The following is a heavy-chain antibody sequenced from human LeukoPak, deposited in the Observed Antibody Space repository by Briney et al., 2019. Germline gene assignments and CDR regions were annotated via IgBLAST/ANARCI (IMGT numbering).Heavy chain of an antibody. Sequence: GESLKISCKGSGYSFTSYWIGWVSQMPGKGLEWMGIIYPGDSDTRYSPSFQGQVTISADKSISTAYLQWSSLKASDTAMYYCARPGSGYSSGWAFDYWGQGTLVTVSS. CDR3: ARPGSGYSSGWAFDY. V-gene: IGHV5-51*01. J-gene: IGHJ4*02. CDR2: IYPGDSDT. CDR1: GYSFTSYW. D-gene: IGHD6-19*01.